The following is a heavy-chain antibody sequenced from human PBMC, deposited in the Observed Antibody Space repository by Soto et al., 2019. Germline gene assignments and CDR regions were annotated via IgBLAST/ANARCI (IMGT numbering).Heavy chain of an antibody. V-gene: IGHV4-34*01. D-gene: IGHD2-8*02. CDR3: ARDKITGLSDY. CDR1: GGSFSGYY. J-gene: IGHJ4*02. CDR2: INHSGST. Sequence: SEALSLTCAVYGGSFSGYYWTWIRQPPGTGLEWIGEINHSGSTNYNPSLKSRVTISVDTSKNQFSLKLTSVTAADTAVYYCARDKITGLSDYWGQGTLVTVSS.